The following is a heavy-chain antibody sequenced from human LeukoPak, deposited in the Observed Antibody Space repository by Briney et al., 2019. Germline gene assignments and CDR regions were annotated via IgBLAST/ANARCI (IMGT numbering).Heavy chain of an antibody. D-gene: IGHD5-12*01. Sequence: GRSLRLSCAASGFTFNSYGMHWVRQAPGKGLEWVAVISYDGSNKYYADFVKGRFTISRDNSKNTLSLQMNGLIPEDTAVYYCAKSVASDAYWGQGTLVTVSS. CDR1: GFTFNSYG. J-gene: IGHJ4*02. CDR3: AKSVASDAY. CDR2: ISYDGSNK. V-gene: IGHV3-30*18.